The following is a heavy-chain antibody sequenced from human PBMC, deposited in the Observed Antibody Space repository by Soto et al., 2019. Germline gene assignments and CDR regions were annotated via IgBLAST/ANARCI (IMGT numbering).Heavy chain of an antibody. J-gene: IGHJ4*02. CDR2: INQDGREK. CDR1: GFIFRDYW. V-gene: IGHV3-7*01. CDR3: ARDPWDY. Sequence: EVQLVESGGGLVQPGGSLRLSCAASGFIFRDYWMTWVRQVPGKGLEWVANINQDGREKCYMDSVKGRFTISRDNAKNSLYLQMYSLRADDTAVYYCARDPWDYRGQGTLVTVSS.